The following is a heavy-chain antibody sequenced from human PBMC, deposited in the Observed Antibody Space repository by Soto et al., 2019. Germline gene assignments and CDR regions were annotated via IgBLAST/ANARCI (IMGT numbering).Heavy chain of an antibody. V-gene: IGHV3-74*01. J-gene: IGHJ5*02. Sequence: GGSLRLSCAASGFNFSNHWMHWVRQRPAEGLVWVSRITSDGKSKAYAESVKGRFAISRDNAKNTLYLQMNGLTAEDTAVYYCARESGDWPLNWFDPWGQGTLVTV. D-gene: IGHD2-21*02. CDR1: GFNFSNHW. CDR2: ITSDGKSK. CDR3: ARESGDWPLNWFDP.